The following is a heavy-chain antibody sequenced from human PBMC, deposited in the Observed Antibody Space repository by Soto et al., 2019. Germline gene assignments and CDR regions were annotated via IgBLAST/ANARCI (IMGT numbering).Heavy chain of an antibody. CDR1: GYTITELS. D-gene: IGHD6-19*01. J-gene: IGHJ3*02. Sequence: ASVEVSCKVSGYTITELSMHWVRQAPGKRLEWMGGFEREDGETIYAQKFQGKVTLTEDTSTATAYMVLRSLRSEDTAVSDCATAHALAVGNRMVLASSFEIWGQGTMVTV. V-gene: IGHV1-24*01. CDR2: FEREDGET. CDR3: ATAHALAVGNRMVLASSFEI.